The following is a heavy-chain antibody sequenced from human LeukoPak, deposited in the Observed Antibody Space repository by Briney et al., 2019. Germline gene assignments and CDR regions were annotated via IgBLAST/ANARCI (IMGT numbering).Heavy chain of an antibody. CDR3: ARLTVGATGYFDY. V-gene: IGHV1-2*04. J-gene: IGHJ4*02. D-gene: IGHD1-26*01. CDR2: INPNSGGT. Sequence: ASVNVSFTASGYTFTVYYMHWVRQAPGQGLEWMGWINPNSGGTNYAQKFQGWVTMTRDTSISTAYMELSRLRSDDTAVYYCARLTVGATGYFDYWGQGTLVTVSS. CDR1: GYTFTVYY.